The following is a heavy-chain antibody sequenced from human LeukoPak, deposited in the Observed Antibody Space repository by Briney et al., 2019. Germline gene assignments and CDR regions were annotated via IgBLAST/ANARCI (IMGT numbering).Heavy chain of an antibody. J-gene: IGHJ6*03. Sequence: PSETLSLTCTVSGGSISSSSYYWGWIRQPPGKGLEWIGSIYYSGSTYYNPSLKSRVTISVDTSKNQFSLKLSSVTAADTAVYYCARAGGIAAAELPSYMDVWGKGTPVTVSS. V-gene: IGHV4-39*01. CDR2: IYYSGST. CDR1: GGSISSSSYY. D-gene: IGHD6-13*01. CDR3: ARAGGIAAAELPSYMDV.